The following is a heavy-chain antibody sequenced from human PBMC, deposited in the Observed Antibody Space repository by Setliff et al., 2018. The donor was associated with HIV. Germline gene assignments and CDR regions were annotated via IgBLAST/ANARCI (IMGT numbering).Heavy chain of an antibody. J-gene: IGHJ6*02. V-gene: IGHV5-10-1*01. D-gene: IGHD3-10*01. CDR1: GYSFTSYW. CDR2: IDPSDSYT. CDR3: ARQPFTMVRGVIYYYGMDV. Sequence: PGESLKISCKGPGYSFTSYWISWVRQMPGKGLEWMGRIDPSDSYTNYSPSFQGHVTISADKSISTAYLQWSSLKASDTAMYYCARQPFTMVRGVIYYYGMDVWGQGTTVTVSS.